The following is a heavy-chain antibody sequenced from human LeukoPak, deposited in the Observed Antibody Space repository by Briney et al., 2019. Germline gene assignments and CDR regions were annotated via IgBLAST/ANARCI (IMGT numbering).Heavy chain of an antibody. J-gene: IGHJ4*02. CDR3: AKGSRDSSGWYRDY. D-gene: IGHD6-19*01. V-gene: IGHV3-23*01. CDR1: GFTFSSYA. CDR2: ISGSGGST. Sequence: PGGSLRLSCAASGFTFSSYAMSWVRQAPGKGLEWVSAISGSGGSTYYADSVKGRFTISRDNSKNTLYLQMNSLRAEDTAVYCCAKGSRDSSGWYRDYWGQGTLVTVSS.